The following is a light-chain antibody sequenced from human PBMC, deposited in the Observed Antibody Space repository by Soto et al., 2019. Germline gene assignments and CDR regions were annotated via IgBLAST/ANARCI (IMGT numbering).Light chain of an antibody. J-gene: IGLJ2*01. V-gene: IGLV3-16*01. CDR1: ALPKKY. CDR3: LSADSSGTCHVV. Sequence: SYELTQPPSVSVSLGQMARITCSGEALPKKYAYWYQQKPGQFPVLVIYKDSERPSGIPERFSGSSSGTIVTLTISGVQAEDEADYYCLSADSSGTCHVVFGGGTQLTVL. CDR2: KDS.